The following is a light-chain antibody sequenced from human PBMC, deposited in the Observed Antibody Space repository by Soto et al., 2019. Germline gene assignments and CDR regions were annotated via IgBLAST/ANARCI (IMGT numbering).Light chain of an antibody. CDR1: HSFSSNF. V-gene: IGKV3-20*01. CDR2: GAS. J-gene: IGKJ1*01. CDR3: QQYGGSSWT. Sequence: EIVLTQSPGTLSLSPGERATLSCRVSHSFSSNFLAWYQQKPGQAPRLLIYGASSRAPGIPDRFSGRGSGTDFTLTITRLEPEDFAVYYCQQYGGSSWTFGQGTKVDI.